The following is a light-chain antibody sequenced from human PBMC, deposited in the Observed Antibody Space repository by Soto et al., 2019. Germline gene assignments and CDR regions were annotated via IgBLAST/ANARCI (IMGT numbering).Light chain of an antibody. V-gene: IGKV3-15*01. Sequence: EKVMTQSPATLSVSPGERATLSCRASLNIRSNLAWYQQKPGQAPGLLIFGASTRATGIPARFSGNGTGTEFTLTISSLQSEDFAVYYCHQYDNWPPHTFGQGTKLEMK. CDR2: GAS. CDR3: HQYDNWPPHT. J-gene: IGKJ2*01. CDR1: LNIRSN.